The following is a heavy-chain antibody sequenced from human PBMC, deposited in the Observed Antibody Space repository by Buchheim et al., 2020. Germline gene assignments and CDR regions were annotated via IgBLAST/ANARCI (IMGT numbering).Heavy chain of an antibody. CDR1: GGSFSGYY. CDR2: ITDTGTT. Sequence: QVQLQQWGSGLLKPSETLSLTCAVSGGSFSGYYWSWVRQPPGKGLEWIGEITDTGTTNYNTSLKGRVTISLDTSRNQFSLNLISVTAADTAVYYCAKEDYAFDPWGQGTL. V-gene: IGHV4-34*01. D-gene: IGHD4/OR15-4a*01. J-gene: IGHJ5*02. CDR3: AKEDYAFDP.